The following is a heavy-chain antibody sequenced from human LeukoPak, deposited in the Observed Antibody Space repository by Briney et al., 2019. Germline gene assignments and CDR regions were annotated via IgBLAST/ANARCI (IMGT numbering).Heavy chain of an antibody. CDR1: GFTVSSNY. V-gene: IGHV3-7*01. Sequence: GGSLRLSCAASGFTVSSNYMSWVRQAPGKGLEWVANIKQDGSKRNYVDAVKGRFTISRDNAKNSLYLQMNSLRVEDTAVYYCAGRSGSFDYWGQGTLVTVSS. D-gene: IGHD3-10*01. CDR3: AGRSGSFDY. CDR2: IKQDGSKR. J-gene: IGHJ4*02.